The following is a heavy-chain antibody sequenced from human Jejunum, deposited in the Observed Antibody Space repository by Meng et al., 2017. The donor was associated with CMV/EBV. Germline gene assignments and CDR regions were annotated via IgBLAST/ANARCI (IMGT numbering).Heavy chain of an antibody. V-gene: IGHV1-18*01. CDR2: ISAYNGNT. CDR3: ARDYYYDRSYYFDY. CDR1: GYAFTNYG. J-gene: IGHJ4*02. D-gene: IGHD3-22*01. Sequence: QVQLVQSGAEVKKPGALVKVSCKASGYAFTNYGISWVRQAPGQGLEWMGWISAYNGNTNYAQKLQGRVTMTTDTSTSTAYMEVRSLRSDDTAVYYCARDYYYDRSYYFDYWGQGTLVTVSS.